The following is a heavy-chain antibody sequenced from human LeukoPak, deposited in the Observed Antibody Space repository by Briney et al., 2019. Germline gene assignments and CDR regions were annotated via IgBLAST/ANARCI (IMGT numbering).Heavy chain of an antibody. V-gene: IGHV3-23*01. J-gene: IGHJ4*01. CDR1: GFTFSNSA. D-gene: IGHD6-19*01. CDR2: LSGSGITT. CDR3: AKGIYSSGWSYFDY. Sequence: PGGSLRLSCAASGFTFSNSAMSWVRQAPGKGLEWVSTLSGSGITTYYADSVKGRFTISRDNSKNTLYLQMSSLRAEDTAVYYCAKGIYSSGWSYFDYWGHGTLVTVS.